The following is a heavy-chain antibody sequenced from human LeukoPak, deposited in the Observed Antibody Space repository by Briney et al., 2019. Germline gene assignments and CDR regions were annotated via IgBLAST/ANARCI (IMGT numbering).Heavy chain of an antibody. D-gene: IGHD5-18*01. J-gene: IGHJ4*02. CDR3: ARHREGGYSYGADY. V-gene: IGHV4-39*01. CDR2: IYYSASP. Sequence: PSETLSRTCAVSGGSSSSSSYYWGWIRQPPGKGLEWIGSIYYSASPYYNPSLKSRVTISVDTSKNQFSLKLSSVTAADTAVYYCARHREGGYSYGADYWGQGTLVTVSS. CDR1: GGSSSSSSYY.